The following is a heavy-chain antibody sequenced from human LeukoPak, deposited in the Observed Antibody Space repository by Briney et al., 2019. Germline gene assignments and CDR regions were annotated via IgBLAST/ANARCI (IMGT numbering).Heavy chain of an antibody. CDR2: IYYSGST. CDR1: GGSISSYY. D-gene: IGHD6-19*01. V-gene: IGHV4-59*08. Sequence: PSETLSLTCTVPGGSISSYYWSWIRQPPGKGLEWIGYIYYSGSTNYNPSLKSRVTISVDTSKNQFSLKLSSVTAADTAVYYCARSGHLSGWSLFPWYWGQGTLVTVSS. J-gene: IGHJ4*02. CDR3: ARSGHLSGWSLFPWY.